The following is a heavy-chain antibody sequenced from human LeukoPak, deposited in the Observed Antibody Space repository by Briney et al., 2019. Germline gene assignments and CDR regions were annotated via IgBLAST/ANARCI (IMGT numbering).Heavy chain of an antibody. Sequence: PGGSLRLSCAASGFTFSTYWMNWVHQAPGKGLEWVAHIKEDGSDKYYVDSVKGRFTISRDNAKNSLYLQMNSLRAEDTAVYYCARDLGSSVGYWGQGTLVTVFS. CDR1: GFTFSTYW. CDR2: IKEDGSDK. J-gene: IGHJ4*02. V-gene: IGHV3-7*05. CDR3: ARDLGSSVGY. D-gene: IGHD6-13*01.